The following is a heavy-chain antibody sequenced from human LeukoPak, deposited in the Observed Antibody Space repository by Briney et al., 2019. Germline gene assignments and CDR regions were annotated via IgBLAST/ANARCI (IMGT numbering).Heavy chain of an antibody. CDR3: AKDLQLRSSLGDAFDI. CDR1: GYTFTSYY. D-gene: IGHD4-17*01. CDR2: INPSGGST. Sequence: ASVKVSCKASGYTFTSYYMHWVRQAPGQGLEWMGIINPSGGSTSYAQKFQGRVTMTRDTSTSTVYMELSSLRSEDTAVYYCAKDLQLRSSLGDAFDIWGQGTMVTVSS. V-gene: IGHV1-46*01. J-gene: IGHJ3*02.